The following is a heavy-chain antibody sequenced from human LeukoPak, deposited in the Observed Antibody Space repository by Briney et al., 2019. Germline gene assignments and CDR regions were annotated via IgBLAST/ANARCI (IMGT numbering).Heavy chain of an antibody. J-gene: IGHJ4*02. Sequence: ASVKVSCKASCCTFTGYYMHWVRQAPGQGLEWMGWINPNSGGTNYAQKFQGRVTMTRDTSISTAYMELSRLRSDDTAVYYCARATRYYYDSSGYYYIGYWGQGTLVTVSS. CDR1: CCTFTGYY. V-gene: IGHV1-2*02. CDR2: INPNSGGT. D-gene: IGHD3-22*01. CDR3: ARATRYYYDSSGYYYIGY.